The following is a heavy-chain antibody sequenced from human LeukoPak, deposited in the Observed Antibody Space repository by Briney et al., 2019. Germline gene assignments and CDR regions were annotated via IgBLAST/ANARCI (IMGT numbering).Heavy chain of an antibody. J-gene: IGHJ6*02. CDR1: GGSFSGYY. D-gene: IGHD6-19*01. CDR2: INHSGST. CDR3: ARVGYSSGWSNPRKYYYYYGMDV. Sequence: PSETLSLTCAVYGGSFSGYYWSWIRQPPGKGLEWIGEINHSGSTNYNPSLKSRVTISADTSKNQFSLKLSSVTAADTAVYYCARVGYSSGWSNPRKYYYYYGMDVWGQGTTVTVSS. V-gene: IGHV4-34*01.